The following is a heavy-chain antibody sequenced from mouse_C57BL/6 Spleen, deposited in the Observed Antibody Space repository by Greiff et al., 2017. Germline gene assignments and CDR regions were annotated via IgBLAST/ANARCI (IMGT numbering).Heavy chain of an antibody. CDR1: GYTFTDYN. CDR3: TRRPYYYGSSYPFDY. CDR2: INPNNGGT. D-gene: IGHD1-1*01. V-gene: IGHV1-18*01. Sequence: VHVKQSGPELVKPGASVKIPCKASGYTFTDYNMDWVKQSHGKSLEWIGDINPNNGGTIYNQKFKGKATLTVDKSSSTAYMELRSLTSEDTAVYYCTRRPYYYGSSYPFDYWGQGTTLTVSS. J-gene: IGHJ2*01.